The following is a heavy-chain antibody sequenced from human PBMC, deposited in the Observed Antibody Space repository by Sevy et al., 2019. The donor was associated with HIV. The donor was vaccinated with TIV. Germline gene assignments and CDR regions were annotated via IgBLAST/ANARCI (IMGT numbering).Heavy chain of an antibody. V-gene: IGHV3-23*01. CDR3: AKEKQQWLLQVEDYFDY. D-gene: IGHD6-19*01. CDR2: ISGSGGST. CDR1: GFTFSTYA. Sequence: GGSLRLSCAASGFTFSTYAMAWVRQAPGKGLEWVSAISGSGGSTHYADSVKGRFTISRDNSKNTLYLQMNSLGAEDTAVYYCAKEKQQWLLQVEDYFDYWGQGTLVTVSS. J-gene: IGHJ4*02.